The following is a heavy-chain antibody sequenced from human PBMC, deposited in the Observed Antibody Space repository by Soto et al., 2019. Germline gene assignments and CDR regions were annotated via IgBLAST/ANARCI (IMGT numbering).Heavy chain of an antibody. Sequence: PGESLKISCQGSGYRFSDYWIHWVRQVPGKGLEWMGKIDPSDSFTTYSPSFQGRVTISIDKSINTAFLRWTGLKSSDTAMYYCAMWDFNFGYVDFLDIWGQGTMGTVS. CDR2: IDPSDSFT. J-gene: IGHJ3*02. CDR3: AMWDFNFGYVDFLDI. D-gene: IGHD5-12*01. V-gene: IGHV5-10-1*04. CDR1: GYRFSDYW.